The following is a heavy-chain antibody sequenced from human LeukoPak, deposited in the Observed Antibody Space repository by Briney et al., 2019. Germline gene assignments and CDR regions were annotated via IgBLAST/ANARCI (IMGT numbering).Heavy chain of an antibody. CDR2: INPNSGGT. CDR1: GYTFTGYY. J-gene: IGHJ4*02. Sequence: ASVKVSCKASGYTFTGYYMHWVRQAPGQGLEWMGWINPNSGGTNYAQKFQGRVTMTRDTSISTAYMELSRLRSDDTAVYYCARDTWLQSGYYFDYWGQGTLVTVSS. CDR3: ARDTWLQSGYYFDY. V-gene: IGHV1-2*02. D-gene: IGHD5-24*01.